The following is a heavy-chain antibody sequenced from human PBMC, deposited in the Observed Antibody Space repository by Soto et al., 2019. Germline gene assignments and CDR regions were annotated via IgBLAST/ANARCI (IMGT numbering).Heavy chain of an antibody. CDR3: AREINDFWSGYCDP. J-gene: IGHJ5*02. D-gene: IGHD3-3*01. CDR2: ISAYNGNT. V-gene: IGHV1-18*01. Sequence: ASVKVSCKASGYTFTSYGISWVRQAPGQGLEWMGWISAYNGNTNYAQKLQGRVTMTTDTSTSTAYMELRSLRSDDTGVYYCAREINDFWSGYCDPWGQGTLVTVSS. CDR1: GYTFTSYG.